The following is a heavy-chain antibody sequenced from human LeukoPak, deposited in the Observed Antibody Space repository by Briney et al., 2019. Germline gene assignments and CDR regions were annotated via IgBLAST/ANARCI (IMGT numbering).Heavy chain of an antibody. D-gene: IGHD4-23*01. Sequence: PRLSCAASGFPFSEHGMHWARQAPGKGLDWVAVIWHDGSSQYYAGSVRGRFTISRDNSKNILYLQMNSLRVDDTAVYYCARDPYGGGVHLQHWGQGTPVTVSS. CDR3: ARDPYGGGVHLQH. J-gene: IGHJ1*01. CDR1: GFPFSEHG. CDR2: IWHDGSSQ. V-gene: IGHV3-33*01.